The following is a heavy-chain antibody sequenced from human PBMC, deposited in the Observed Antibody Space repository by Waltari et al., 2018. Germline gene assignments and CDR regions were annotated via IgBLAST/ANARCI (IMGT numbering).Heavy chain of an antibody. CDR1: GDSVSSRSAA. V-gene: IGHV6-1*01. D-gene: IGHD6-13*01. Sequence: QVQLQQSGPGLVKPSQTLSLTCAIPGDSVSSRSAAWNWIRPSPSRGLEWLGRTYYRSQWYHDYAVFVKSRITINPDTSKNQFSLQLNSVTPEDTAVYYCTRTRGKVAATDYWGQGTLVTVSS. J-gene: IGHJ4*02. CDR2: TYYRSQWYH. CDR3: TRTRGKVAATDY.